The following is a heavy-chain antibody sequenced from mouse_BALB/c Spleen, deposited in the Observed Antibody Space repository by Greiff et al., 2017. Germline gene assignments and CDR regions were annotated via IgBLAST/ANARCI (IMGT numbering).Heavy chain of an antibody. CDR2: INPSNGVT. Sequence: QVQLQQSGAELVKPGASVKLSCKASGYTFTSYYMYWVKQRPGQGLEWIGEINPSNGVTNFNEKFKSKATLTVDKSSSTAYMQLSSLTSEDSAVYYCTRWAYWGQGTLVTVSA. CDR3: TRWAY. CDR1: GYTFTSYY. J-gene: IGHJ3*01. V-gene: IGHV1S81*02.